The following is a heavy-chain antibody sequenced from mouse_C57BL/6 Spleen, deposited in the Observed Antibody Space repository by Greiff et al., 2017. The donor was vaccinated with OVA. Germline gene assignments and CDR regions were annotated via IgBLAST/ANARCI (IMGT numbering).Heavy chain of an antibody. D-gene: IGHD2-4*01. J-gene: IGHJ3*01. Sequence: VMLVESGPELVKPGASVKISCKASGYAFSSSWMNWVKQRPGKGLEWIGRIYPGDGDTNYNGKFKGKATLTADKSSSTAYMQLSSLTSEDSAVYFCANYDYDEAWFAYWGQGTLVTVSA. CDR3: ANYDYDEAWFAY. CDR1: GYAFSSSW. V-gene: IGHV1-82*01. CDR2: IYPGDGDT.